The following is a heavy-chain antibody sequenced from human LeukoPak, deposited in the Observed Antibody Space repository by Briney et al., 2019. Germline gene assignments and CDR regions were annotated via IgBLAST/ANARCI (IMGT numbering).Heavy chain of an antibody. CDR3: ARTTYSSGWTMDN. Sequence: GGSLRLSCAASGFIFSNYWMHWVRRAPGKGLVWVSRINSDGSGTSYADSVKGRFTISRDNAKNTLYVQMNSLRAEDTAVYYCARTTYSSGWTMDNWGQGTLVTVSS. V-gene: IGHV3-74*01. CDR1: GFIFSNYW. CDR2: INSDGSGT. J-gene: IGHJ4*02. D-gene: IGHD6-19*01.